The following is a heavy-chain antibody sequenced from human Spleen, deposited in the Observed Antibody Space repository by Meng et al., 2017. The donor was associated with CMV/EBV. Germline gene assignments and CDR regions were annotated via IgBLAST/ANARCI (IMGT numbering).Heavy chain of an antibody. CDR3: ARGRSWFDP. CDR1: GFTFSSYG. V-gene: IGHV3-NL1*01. Sequence: GESLKISCAASGFTFSSYGMHWVRQAPGKGLEWVSVIYSGINTYYADSVKGRFTISRDNSKNTLYLQMNSLRVEDTAVYFCARGRSWFDPWGQGTLVTVSS. J-gene: IGHJ5*02. CDR2: IYSGINT.